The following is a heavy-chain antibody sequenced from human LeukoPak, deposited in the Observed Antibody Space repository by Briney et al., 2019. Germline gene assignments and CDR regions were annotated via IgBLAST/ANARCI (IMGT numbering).Heavy chain of an antibody. Sequence: GGSLRLSCAASGFTFDDYGMSWVRQAPGKGLEWVSGINWNGGSTGYADSVKGRSTISRDNSKNTLYLQMNSLRAEDTAVYYCARSRIFVAGSMDVWGKGTTVTVSS. CDR3: ARSRIFVAGSMDV. CDR2: INWNGGST. D-gene: IGHD3-3*01. CDR1: GFTFDDYG. V-gene: IGHV3-20*04. J-gene: IGHJ6*03.